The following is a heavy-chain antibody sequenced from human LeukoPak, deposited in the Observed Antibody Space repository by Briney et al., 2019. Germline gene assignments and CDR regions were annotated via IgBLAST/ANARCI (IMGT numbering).Heavy chain of an antibody. CDR3: ARDAVITRSCDY. D-gene: IGHD3-22*01. Sequence: ASVKVFCKVSGYTFTSYYMLWVRQAPGQGLEWMGIINPSGGSTSYAQKFQGRVTMTRDTSTSTVYMQLSSLRSEDTAVYYCARDAVITRSCDYWGQGTLVTVSS. V-gene: IGHV1-46*01. CDR1: GYTFTSYY. CDR2: INPSGGST. J-gene: IGHJ4*02.